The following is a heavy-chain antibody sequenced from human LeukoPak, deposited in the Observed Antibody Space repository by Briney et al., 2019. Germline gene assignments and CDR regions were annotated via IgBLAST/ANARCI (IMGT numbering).Heavy chain of an antibody. CDR3: TRDPNSSGWYYFDY. D-gene: IGHD6-19*01. Sequence: PSETLCLTCTVSGDSFRSYYWSWIRQPPGKGLEWIGYFYYSGSTNYNPSLKSRVTISIDMSKNQFSLKLRSVTAADTAVYYCTRDPNSSGWYYFDYWGQGTVVTVSS. CDR1: GDSFRSYY. V-gene: IGHV4-59*01. CDR2: FYYSGST. J-gene: IGHJ4*02.